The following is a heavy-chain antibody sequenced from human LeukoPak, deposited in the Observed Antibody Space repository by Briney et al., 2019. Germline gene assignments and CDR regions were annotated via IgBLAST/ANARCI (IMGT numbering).Heavy chain of an antibody. Sequence: GGSLRLSCAASGFAFSSYAMSWVRQAPGKGLEWGSAISGSGGSTYYADSVKGRFTISRDNSKNTLYLQMNSQRAEDTAVYYCAKDVAAAGIFDYWGQGTLVTVPS. CDR1: GFAFSSYA. D-gene: IGHD6-13*01. J-gene: IGHJ4*02. CDR3: AKDVAAAGIFDY. CDR2: ISGSGGST. V-gene: IGHV3-23*01.